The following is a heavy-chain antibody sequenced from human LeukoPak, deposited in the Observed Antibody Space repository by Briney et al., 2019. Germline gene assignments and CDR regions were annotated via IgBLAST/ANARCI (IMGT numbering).Heavy chain of an antibody. J-gene: IGHJ4*02. CDR1: GYTFTSYY. V-gene: IGHV1-46*01. Sequence: ASVKVSCKASGYTFTSYYMHWVRQAPGQGLEWMGIINPSSGSTSYAQKFQGRVTMTRDTSTSTVYMELNSLRSEDTAVYYCAGDDYGGNSPFDYWGQGTLVAVSS. CDR2: INPSSGST. CDR3: AGDDYGGNSPFDY. D-gene: IGHD4-23*01.